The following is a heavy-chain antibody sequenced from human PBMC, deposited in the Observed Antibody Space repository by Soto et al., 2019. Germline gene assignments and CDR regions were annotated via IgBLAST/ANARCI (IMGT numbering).Heavy chain of an antibody. CDR2: ISSGGNDI. CDR3: ARDRNPTVFDY. V-gene: IGHV3-48*02. Sequence: GSLRLSCAAAGFTFSSHSMSWVRQAPGKGLEWVSYISSGGNDIKYADSVTGRFTVSRDNARDSLFLQMNSLRDEDTGVYYCARDRNPTVFDYWGQGVLVTVSS. CDR1: GFTFSSHS. J-gene: IGHJ4*02. D-gene: IGHD4-17*01.